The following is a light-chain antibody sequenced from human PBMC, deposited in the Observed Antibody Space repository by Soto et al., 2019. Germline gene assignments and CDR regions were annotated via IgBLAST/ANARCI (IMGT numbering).Light chain of an antibody. J-gene: IGKJ2*01. V-gene: IGKV3-15*01. CDR2: GAS. Sequence: EIVLTQSPGTLSVSPGERANLSCRASQSVSTNLAWFQQKPGQAPRLLIYGASTRATGIPARFSGSGSGTVFTLTINSLQSEDLAVYYCQQSNNWPYTFGQGTKLEV. CDR1: QSVSTN. CDR3: QQSNNWPYT.